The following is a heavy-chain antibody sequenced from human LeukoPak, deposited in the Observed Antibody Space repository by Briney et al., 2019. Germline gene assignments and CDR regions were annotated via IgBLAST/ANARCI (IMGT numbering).Heavy chain of an antibody. J-gene: IGHJ5*02. CDR1: GFTFGDYA. CDR3: TRRLPIAAAFGFDP. Sequence: GGSLRLSCTASGFTFGDYAMSWVRQAPGKGLEWVGFIRSKTYGGTTEYAASVKGRFTISRDDSKSIAYLQMNSLKTGDTAVYYCTRRLPIAAAFGFDPWGQGTLVTVSS. CDR2: IRSKTYGGTT. V-gene: IGHV3-49*04. D-gene: IGHD6-13*01.